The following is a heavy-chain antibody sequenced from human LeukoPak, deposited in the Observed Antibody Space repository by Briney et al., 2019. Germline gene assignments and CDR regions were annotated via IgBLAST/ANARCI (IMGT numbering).Heavy chain of an antibody. CDR3: ATMIFGGGFDY. CDR2: IKEEGGEK. D-gene: IGHD3/OR15-3a*01. CDR1: GFTLSSYW. J-gene: IGHJ4*02. Sequence: GGSLRLSCVAAGFTLSSYWMSWVRQAGGKGREWVANIKEEGGEKKYVECVKGRFTISRPNAKKSLYLQMNSLRAQDTALYYCATMIFGGGFDYWGQGTLVTVSS. V-gene: IGHV3-7*01.